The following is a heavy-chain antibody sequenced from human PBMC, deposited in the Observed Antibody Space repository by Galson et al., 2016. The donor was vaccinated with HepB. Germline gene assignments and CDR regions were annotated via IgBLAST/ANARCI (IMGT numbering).Heavy chain of an antibody. J-gene: IGHJ4*02. V-gene: IGHV4-31*03. Sequence: TLSLTCTVSGDSIRSGGYYWSWIRQHPATGLEWIGYISSGGRTHYNPSLRSRLIMSIDTSKNQYSLRLASVTAADTAVYHCARGLPTVTLRSFDSLGQGTLVSVSS. CDR2: ISSGGRT. CDR1: GDSIRSGGYY. CDR3: ARGLPTVTLRSFDS. D-gene: IGHD4-17*01.